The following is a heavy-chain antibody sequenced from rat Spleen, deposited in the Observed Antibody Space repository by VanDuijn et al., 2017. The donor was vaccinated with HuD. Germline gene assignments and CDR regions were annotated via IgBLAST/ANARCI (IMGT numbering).Heavy chain of an antibody. CDR1: GFSLTSYG. V-gene: IGHV2S8*01. J-gene: IGHJ2*01. CDR2: ISSGGST. CDR3: ARDSALEY. D-gene: IGHD3-3*01. Sequence: QVQLKESGPDLVQPSQTLSLTCTVSGFSLTSYGVSWVRQPPGKGLEWIAAISSGGSTYYNSVLKSRLSISRDTSKSQVFLKMNSLQTEDTAMYFCARDSALEYWGQGVMVTVSS.